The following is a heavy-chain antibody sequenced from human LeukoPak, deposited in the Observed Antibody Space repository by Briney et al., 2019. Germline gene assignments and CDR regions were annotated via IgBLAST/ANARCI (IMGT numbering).Heavy chain of an antibody. D-gene: IGHD4-11*01. V-gene: IGHV4-59*01. CDR1: GGSIGTYY. CDR2: IYYTGST. Sequence: SETLSLTCTVSGGSIGTYYWSWIRQSPGKGLEWIGYIYYTGSTYYNPSLKSRVTISLDTSKSQFSLKMSFVTAADTAVYYCARTVSNSGYWFDAWGQGTPVTVSS. J-gene: IGHJ5*02. CDR3: ARTVSNSGYWFDA.